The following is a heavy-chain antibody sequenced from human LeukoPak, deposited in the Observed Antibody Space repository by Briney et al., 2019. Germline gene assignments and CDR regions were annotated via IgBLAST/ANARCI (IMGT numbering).Heavy chain of an antibody. D-gene: IGHD6-19*01. J-gene: IGHJ5*02. CDR3: ARDLSGWYLAWFDP. CDR1: GFTFSSYA. V-gene: IGHV3-30*04. Sequence: PGGSLRLSCAASGFTFSSYAMHWVRQAPGKGLEWVAVISYDGSNKYYADSVKGRFTISRDNAKNSLYLQMNSLRAEDTAVYYCARDLSGWYLAWFDPWGQGTLVTVSS. CDR2: ISYDGSNK.